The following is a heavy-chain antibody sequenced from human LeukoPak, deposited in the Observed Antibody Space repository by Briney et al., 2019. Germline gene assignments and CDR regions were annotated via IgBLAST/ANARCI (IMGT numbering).Heavy chain of an antibody. CDR1: GGAVSSGSYY. CDR2: IYYSGST. CDR3: ARDGHYMVRGVIVSCALFDP. D-gene: IGHD3-10*01. J-gene: IGHJ5*02. V-gene: IGHV4-61*01. Sequence: PETLSLTCTVSGGAVSSGSYYWSWIRQPPGKGLEWIGSIYYSGSTKYNPSRKSRVTISVDTSKNQFSLKLSSVTAADTAVYYCARDGHYMVRGVIVSCALFDPWGQGTLVTVSS.